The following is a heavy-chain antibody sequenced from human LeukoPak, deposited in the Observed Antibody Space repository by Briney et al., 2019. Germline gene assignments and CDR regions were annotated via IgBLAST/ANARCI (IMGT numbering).Heavy chain of an antibody. CDR1: GFTFSSYG. CDR3: AKEHMAEAGRLDY. V-gene: IGHV3-33*06. CDR2: IWYDGSNK. J-gene: IGHJ4*02. D-gene: IGHD6-13*01. Sequence: PGGSLRLSCAASGFTFSSYGMHWVRQAPGKGLEWVAVIWYDGSNKYYADSVKGRFTISRDNSKNTLYLQMNSLRAEDTAVYYCAKEHMAEAGRLDYWGQGTLVTVSS.